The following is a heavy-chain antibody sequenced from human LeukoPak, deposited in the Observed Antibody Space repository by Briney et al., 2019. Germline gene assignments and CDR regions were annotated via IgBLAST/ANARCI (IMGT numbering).Heavy chain of an antibody. V-gene: IGHV4-34*01. D-gene: IGHD5-18*01. Sequence: KTSETLSLTCAVYGGSFSGYYWSWIRQPPGKGLEWIGEINHSGSTNYNPSLKSRVTISVDTSKNQFSLKLSSVTAADTAVYYCAGDSSYGLYYYYGMDVGGQGTTATVS. CDR1: GGSFSGYY. CDR3: AGDSSYGLYYYYGMDV. J-gene: IGHJ6*02. CDR2: INHSGST.